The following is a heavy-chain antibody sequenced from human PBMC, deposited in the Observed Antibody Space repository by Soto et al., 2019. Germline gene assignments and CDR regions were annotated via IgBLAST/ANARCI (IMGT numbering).Heavy chain of an antibody. Sequence: EVQLLESGGGLVQPGGSLRLSCAASGFTFSSYAMSWVRQAPGKGLEWDSAIRGSGGSTYYADTVKGQFTISRNNSKNTLYLQMNSLRAEDTAVYYCAKDPVLRCLEWLPRDDAFDIWGQGTMVTVSS. V-gene: IGHV3-23*01. CDR1: GFTFSSYA. D-gene: IGHD3-3*01. CDR2: IRGSGGST. J-gene: IGHJ3*02. CDR3: AKDPVLRCLEWLPRDDAFDI.